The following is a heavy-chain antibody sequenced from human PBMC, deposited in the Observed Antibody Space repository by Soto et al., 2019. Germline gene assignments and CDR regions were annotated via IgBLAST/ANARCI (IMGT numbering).Heavy chain of an antibody. CDR2: IYPDDSDT. Sequence: GESLKISCQASGYSFSNFWIAWVRQMPGEGLEWLGIIYPDDSDTRYSPSFLGQVTISADKSIKTTYLQWSSLKASDTAIYFCASSVLVTSTMNYFDLWGQGALVTVSS. V-gene: IGHV5-51*01. CDR1: GYSFSNFW. D-gene: IGHD2-8*02. CDR3: ASSVLVTSTMNYFDL. J-gene: IGHJ4*02.